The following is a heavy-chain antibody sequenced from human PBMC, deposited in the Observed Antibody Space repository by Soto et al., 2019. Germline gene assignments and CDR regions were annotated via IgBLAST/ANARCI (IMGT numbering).Heavy chain of an antibody. J-gene: IGHJ4*02. D-gene: IGHD1-1*01. CDR2: INAGNGNT. CDR1: GYTFTSYA. V-gene: IGHV1-3*01. Sequence: GASVKVSCKASGYTFTSYAMHWVLQAPGERLEWMGWINAGNGNTKYSQKFQGRVTITRDTSASTAYMELSSLRSEDTAVYYCARDLSPERVIDYWGQGTLVTVSS. CDR3: ARDLSPERVIDY.